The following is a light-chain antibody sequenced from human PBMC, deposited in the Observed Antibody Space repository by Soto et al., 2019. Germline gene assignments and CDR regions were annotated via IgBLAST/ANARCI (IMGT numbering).Light chain of an antibody. J-gene: IGKJ2*01. V-gene: IGKV3-15*01. CDR1: QSVSSN. CDR2: GAS. CDR3: QQYNNWPRMYT. Sequence: EIGMTQSPATLSVSPGERATLSRRASQSVSSNLAWYQQKPGQAPRLLIYGASTRATGIPARFSGSGSGTEFTLTISSLQSEDFAVYYCQQYNNWPRMYTFGQGTKLEIK.